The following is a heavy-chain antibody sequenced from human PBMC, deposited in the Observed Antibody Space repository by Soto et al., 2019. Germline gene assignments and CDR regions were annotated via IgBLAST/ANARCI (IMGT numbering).Heavy chain of an antibody. J-gene: IGHJ5*01. D-gene: IGHD6-19*01. Sequence: GESLKISCKGSGYSFINYWIAWVRQMPGKGLEWMGIINPGDSDIRYSPSFQGQITISADKSISTAYLQWSSLKASDTATYYCTRTQSSGWYDSWGQGALVTVS. CDR1: GYSFINYW. CDR2: INPGDSDI. CDR3: TRTQSSGWYDS. V-gene: IGHV5-51*01.